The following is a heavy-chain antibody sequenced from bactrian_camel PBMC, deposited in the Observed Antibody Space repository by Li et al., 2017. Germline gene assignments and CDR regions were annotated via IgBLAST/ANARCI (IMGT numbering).Heavy chain of an antibody. CDR2: ISPDGKE. Sequence: HVQLVESGGGSVQIGGSLTLACAASRGFDDADAEWGWFRQAPGAQCEMVASISPDGKEYYSDSVKGRFAISRHNGENAVHLRMSDLSPRDTAVYFCAADRALDDDCYVGSLYTDCAYWGQGTQVTVSS. CDR1: RGFDDADAE. J-gene: IGHJ4*01. CDR3: AADRALDDDCYVGSLYTDCAY. V-gene: IGHV3S53*01. D-gene: IGHD3*01.